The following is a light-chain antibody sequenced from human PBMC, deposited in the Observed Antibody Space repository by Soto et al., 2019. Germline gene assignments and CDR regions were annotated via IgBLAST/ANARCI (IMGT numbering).Light chain of an antibody. CDR3: QTWVGTANVV. Sequence: QPVLTQSPSASASLGASVKVTCTLSSGHSSYAIAWHQQQPEKGPRYLMKLNSDGSHSKGDGIPDRFSGSSSGAERYLTISSRQSEDEADYYCQTWVGTANVVFGGGTKLTVL. J-gene: IGLJ2*01. CDR2: LNSDGSH. CDR1: SGHSSYA. V-gene: IGLV4-69*01.